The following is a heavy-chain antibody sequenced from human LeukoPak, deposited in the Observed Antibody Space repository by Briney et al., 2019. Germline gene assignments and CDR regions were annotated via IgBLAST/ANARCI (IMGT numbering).Heavy chain of an antibody. Sequence: GGSLRLSCAASGFTFSSYSMNWVRQAPGKGLEWVSYISSSSSYIYYADSVKGRFTISRDNAKNSLYLQMNSLRAEDTAVYYCAKRGYCSGGSCYSASQHWGQGTLVTVSS. J-gene: IGHJ1*01. CDR3: AKRGYCSGGSCYSASQH. CDR2: ISSSSSYI. D-gene: IGHD2-15*01. CDR1: GFTFSSYS. V-gene: IGHV3-21*05.